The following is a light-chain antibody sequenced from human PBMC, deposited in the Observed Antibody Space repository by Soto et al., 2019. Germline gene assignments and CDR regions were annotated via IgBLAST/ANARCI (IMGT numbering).Light chain of an antibody. CDR3: QDYGTSWT. CDR1: QTVSSNY. Sequence: IVITQSPTTLSVSPGERAPLPCRASQTVSSNYLAWCQQRPGQAPRLLIYGASSRATGIPDRFSGSGSGTDFTLTINRLEPEDFAVYYCQDYGTSWTFGQGTKVDIK. V-gene: IGKV3-20*01. CDR2: GAS. J-gene: IGKJ1*01.